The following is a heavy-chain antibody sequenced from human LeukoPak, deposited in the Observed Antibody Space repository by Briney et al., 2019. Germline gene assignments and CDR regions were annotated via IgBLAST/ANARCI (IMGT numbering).Heavy chain of an antibody. V-gene: IGHV1-2*06. CDR2: INPNSGGT. CDR1: GYTFTGYD. D-gene: IGHD3-22*01. Sequence: GASVKVSCKASGYTFTGYDMHWVRQAPGQGLEWMGRINPNSGGTNYAQKFQGRVTMTRDTSISTAYMELSRLRSDDTAVYYCARGDSSGYFGGEYYFDYWGQGTLVTVSS. J-gene: IGHJ4*02. CDR3: ARGDSSGYFGGEYYFDY.